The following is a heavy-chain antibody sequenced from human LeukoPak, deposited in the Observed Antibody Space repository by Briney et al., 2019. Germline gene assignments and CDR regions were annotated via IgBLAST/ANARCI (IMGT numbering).Heavy chain of an antibody. Sequence: ASVKVSCKASGYTSTSYDINWVRQATGQGLEWMGWMNPNSGNTGYAQKFQGRVTITRNTSISTAYMELSSLRSEGTAVYYCARGYYDSSAFDIWGQGTMVTVSS. CDR1: GYTSTSYD. J-gene: IGHJ3*02. V-gene: IGHV1-8*03. CDR3: ARGYYDSSAFDI. CDR2: MNPNSGNT. D-gene: IGHD3-22*01.